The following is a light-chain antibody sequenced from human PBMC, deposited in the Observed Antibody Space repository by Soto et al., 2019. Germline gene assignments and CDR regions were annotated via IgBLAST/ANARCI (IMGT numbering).Light chain of an antibody. CDR1: QSISSD. V-gene: IGKV1-39*01. CDR3: QQSYSTPRT. Sequence: DIQMTQSPSSLSASAGDRVTITCRASQSISSDLNWYQQKPGKAPKVLIYAASTLQSGVPSRFSGSGSGTDFTLTISSLQPEDFGTYYCQQSYSTPRTFGQGTKVDIK. J-gene: IGKJ1*01. CDR2: AAS.